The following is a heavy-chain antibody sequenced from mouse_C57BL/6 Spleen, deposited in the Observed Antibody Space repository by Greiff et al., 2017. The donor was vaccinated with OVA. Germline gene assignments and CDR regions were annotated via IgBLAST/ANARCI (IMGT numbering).Heavy chain of an antibody. Sequence: VQLQQSGAELVRPGASVKLSCTASGFNIKDDYMHWVKQRPEQGLEWIGWIDPENGDTEYASKFQGKATITADTSSNTAYLQLRSLTSEDTAVYYCTASLFAYWGQGTLVTVSA. CDR2: IDPENGDT. D-gene: IGHD6-1*01. J-gene: IGHJ3*01. CDR1: GFNIKDDY. CDR3: TASLFAY. V-gene: IGHV14-4*01.